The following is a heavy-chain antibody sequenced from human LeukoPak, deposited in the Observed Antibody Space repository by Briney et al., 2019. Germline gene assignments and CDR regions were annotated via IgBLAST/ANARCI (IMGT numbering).Heavy chain of an antibody. CDR2: INAGNGNT. D-gene: IGHD3-16*01. V-gene: IGHV1-3*01. J-gene: IGHJ4*02. Sequence: ASVKVSCKASGYTFTIYAMHWVRQAPGQRLEWMGWINAGNGNTKYSQKFQGRVTMTRNTSLNTAYMELSSLRSEDTAVCYCARDGTPEYDHIWGRPQLYWGQGTLVIVSS. CDR3: ARDGTPEYDHIWGRPQLY. CDR1: GYTFTIYA.